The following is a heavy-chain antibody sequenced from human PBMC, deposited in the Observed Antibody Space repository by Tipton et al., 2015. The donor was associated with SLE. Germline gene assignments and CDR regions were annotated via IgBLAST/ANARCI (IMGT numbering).Heavy chain of an antibody. D-gene: IGHD1-26*01. J-gene: IGHJ5*01. V-gene: IGHV3-21*06. Sequence: VQLVQSGGGLVQPGGSLRLSCAVSGFTFSNNWMAWVRLAPGKGLEWLSSISGSSSYIYYADSLKDRFTISRDNAKNSVFLEMNSLRVEDTAVYYCARSPGYSGAAGSDSWGQGTLVTVSS. CDR1: GFTFSNNW. CDR2: ISGSSSYI. CDR3: ARSPGYSGAAGSDS.